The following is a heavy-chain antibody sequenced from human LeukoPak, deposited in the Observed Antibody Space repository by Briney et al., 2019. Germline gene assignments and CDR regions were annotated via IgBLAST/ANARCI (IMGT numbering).Heavy chain of an antibody. Sequence: SETLSLTCAVYGGSFSGYYWSWIRQPPGKGLEWIGEINHSGSTNYNPSLKSRVTISVDTSKNQFSLKLSSVTAADTAVYYCARSDPVVPAAIGVYWGQGTLVTVSS. V-gene: IGHV4-34*01. CDR2: INHSGST. CDR1: GGSFSGYY. CDR3: ARSDPVVPAAIGVY. J-gene: IGHJ4*02. D-gene: IGHD2-2*01.